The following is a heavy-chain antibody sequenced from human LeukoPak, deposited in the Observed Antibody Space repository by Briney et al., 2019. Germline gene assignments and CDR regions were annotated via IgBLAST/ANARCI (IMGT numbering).Heavy chain of an antibody. D-gene: IGHD4-17*01. Sequence: PSQTLSLTCTVSGGSISSGDYYWSWIRQPPGKGLEWIGYTYYSGSTYYNPSLKSRVTISVDTSKNQFSLKLSSVTAADTAVYYCARCTTTVTTWFDYWAREPWSPSPQ. CDR3: ARCTTTVTTWFDY. CDR2: TYYSGST. J-gene: IGHJ4*02. V-gene: IGHV4-30-4*01. CDR1: GGSISSGDYY.